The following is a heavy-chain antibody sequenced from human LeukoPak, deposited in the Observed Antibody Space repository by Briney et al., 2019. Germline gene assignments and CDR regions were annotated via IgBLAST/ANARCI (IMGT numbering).Heavy chain of an antibody. D-gene: IGHD2-2*01. V-gene: IGHV3-23*01. Sequence: PGGSLRLSCAASGFTFSSYAMSWVRQAPGKGLEWVSAISGSGGSTYYADSVKGRFTISRDNSKNTLYLQMNSLRAEDTAVYYCAKGDCSSTSCQHRDAFDIWGQGTMVTVSS. CDR2: ISGSGGST. CDR3: AKGDCSSTSCQHRDAFDI. J-gene: IGHJ3*02. CDR1: GFTFSSYA.